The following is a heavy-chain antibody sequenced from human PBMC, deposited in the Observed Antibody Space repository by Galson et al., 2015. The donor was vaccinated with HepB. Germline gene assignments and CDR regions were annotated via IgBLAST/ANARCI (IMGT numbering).Heavy chain of an antibody. D-gene: IGHD5-12*01. J-gene: IGHJ6*02. CDR2: ISYDGSNK. CDR1: GFTFSSYG. Sequence: SLRLSCAASGFTFSSYGMHWVRQAPGKGLEWVAVISYDGSNKYYADSVKGRSTISRDNSKNTLYLQMNSLRAEDAAVYYCAKCHRRGYGLFDYYYGMDVWGQGTTVTVSS. V-gene: IGHV3-30*18. CDR3: AKCHRRGYGLFDYYYGMDV.